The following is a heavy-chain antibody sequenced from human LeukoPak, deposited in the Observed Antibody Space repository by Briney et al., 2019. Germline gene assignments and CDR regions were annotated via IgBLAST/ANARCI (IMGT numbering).Heavy chain of an antibody. CDR1: GYTFTSYA. D-gene: IGHD3-10*01. CDR2: INAGNGNT. V-gene: IGHV1-3*01. J-gene: IGHJ4*02. Sequence: GASVKVSCKASGYTFTSYAMHWVRQAPGPRLEWMGWINAGNGNTKYSQKFQGRVTISRDTSASTAYMELSSLRSEDTAVYYCARDGVMVRGGGLGYWGQGTLVTVSS. CDR3: ARDGVMVRGGGLGY.